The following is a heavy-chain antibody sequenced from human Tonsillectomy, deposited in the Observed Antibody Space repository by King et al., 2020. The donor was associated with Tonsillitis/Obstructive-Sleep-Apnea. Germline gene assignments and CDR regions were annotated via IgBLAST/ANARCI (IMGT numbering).Heavy chain of an antibody. Sequence: VQLQQWGAGLLKPSETLSLTCAVYGGSFSDYYWNWIRQPPGKGLEWIGEIDHSGSTNYNPSLKSRVTISVDTSKNQFSLKLTSVTAADTAVYYFTREGDSSSIDYWGQGTLVTVSS. J-gene: IGHJ4*02. D-gene: IGHD6-6*01. V-gene: IGHV4-34*01. CDR2: IDHSGST. CDR3: TREGDSSSIDY. CDR1: GGSFSDYY.